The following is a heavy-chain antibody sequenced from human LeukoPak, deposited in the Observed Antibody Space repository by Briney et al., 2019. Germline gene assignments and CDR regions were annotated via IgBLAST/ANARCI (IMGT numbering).Heavy chain of an antibody. V-gene: IGHV4-34*01. Sequence: SETLSLTCAVYGGSFSGYHWSWIRQPPGKGLEWIGEINHSGSTNYNPSLKSRVTISVDTSKNQFSLKLSSVTAADTAVYYCARAGGSGLTGYHLDYWGQGTLVTVSS. CDR3: ARAGGSGLTGYHLDY. CDR1: GGSFSGYH. D-gene: IGHD3-9*01. CDR2: INHSGST. J-gene: IGHJ4*02.